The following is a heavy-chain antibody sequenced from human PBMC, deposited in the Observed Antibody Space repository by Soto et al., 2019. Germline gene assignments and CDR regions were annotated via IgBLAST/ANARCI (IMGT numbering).Heavy chain of an antibody. D-gene: IGHD3-3*02. V-gene: IGHV4-59*08. CDR1: GGSISSYY. Sequence: SETLSLTCTVSGGSISSYYWSWIRQPPGKGLEWIGYIYYSGSTNYNPSLKSRVTISVDTSKNQFSLKLSSVTAADTAVYYCARVSATYYYYYGMDVWGQGTTVTVSS. J-gene: IGHJ6*02. CDR2: IYYSGST. CDR3: ARVSATYYYYYGMDV.